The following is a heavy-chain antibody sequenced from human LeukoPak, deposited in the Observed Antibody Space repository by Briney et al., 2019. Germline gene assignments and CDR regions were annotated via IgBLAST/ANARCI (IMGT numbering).Heavy chain of an antibody. CDR3: AGHVEQWLTPFDF. D-gene: IGHD6-19*01. J-gene: IGHJ4*02. CDR2: IYYSGSA. CDR1: GGSISGYY. V-gene: IGHV4-59*08. Sequence: NASETLSLTCTVSGGSISGYYWSWIRQPPGKGLQWIGYIYYSGSANYNPSLKSRVTISVDTSKNQFSLKLSSVTATDTAVYYCAGHVEQWLTPFDFWGRGTLVTVSS.